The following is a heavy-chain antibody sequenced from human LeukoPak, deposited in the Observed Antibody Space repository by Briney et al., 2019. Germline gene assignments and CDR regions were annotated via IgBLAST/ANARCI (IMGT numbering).Heavy chain of an antibody. D-gene: IGHD1-26*01. Sequence: GGSLRLSCAASGFTFSSNWMHWVRQAPGKGLVWVSRINEDGSTTNYADSVKGRSTIFRDNSKNTLYLQMNSLRAEDTAVYYCVRDLGGRSGHWGQGTLVTVSS. J-gene: IGHJ4*02. V-gene: IGHV3-74*01. CDR3: VRDLGGRSGH. CDR2: INEDGSTT. CDR1: GFTFSSNW.